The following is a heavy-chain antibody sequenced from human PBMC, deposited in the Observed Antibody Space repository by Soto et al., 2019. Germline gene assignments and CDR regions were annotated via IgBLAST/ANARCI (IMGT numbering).Heavy chain of an antibody. CDR1: GFTFSSYG. CDR2: IWYDGSNK. D-gene: IGHD3-10*01. Sequence: QVQLVESGGGVVQPGRSLRLSCAASGFTFSSYGMHWVRQAPGKGLEWVAVIWYDGSNKYYADSVKGRFTISRDNSKNPLYLQMNSLRAEDTAVYYCARDRFGKWLDTGFDPWCQGTLVTVSS. J-gene: IGHJ5*02. CDR3: ARDRFGKWLDTGFDP. V-gene: IGHV3-33*01.